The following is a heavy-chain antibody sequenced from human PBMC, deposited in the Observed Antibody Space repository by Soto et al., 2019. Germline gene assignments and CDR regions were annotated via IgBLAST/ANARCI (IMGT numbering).Heavy chain of an antibody. Sequence: EVQLVESGGDLVQPGGSLRRSCEASGFTFSSYWMHWVRQAPGKGPVWVSRINSDESSTTYADSVKGRFTISRDNAKNTLYLKMNSLRAEDTAVYYCARAGGGTSSFDYWGQGILVTVSS. V-gene: IGHV3-74*01. CDR3: ARAGGGTSSFDY. D-gene: IGHD2-15*01. CDR2: INSDESST. J-gene: IGHJ4*02. CDR1: GFTFSSYW.